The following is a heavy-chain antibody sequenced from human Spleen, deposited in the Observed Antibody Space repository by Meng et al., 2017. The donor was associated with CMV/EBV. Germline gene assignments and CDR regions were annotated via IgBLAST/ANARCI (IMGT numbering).Heavy chain of an antibody. J-gene: IGHJ5*02. V-gene: IGHV1-69*05. CDR2: IIHVFGTA. D-gene: IGHD6-13*01. CDR1: GGTFNSYA. CDR3: ARDVGTNWFDL. Sequence: GKASGGTFNSYASSWVRQAPGQGLEWMGGIIHVFGTANYPQKFQGRVTIATDESTTTAYMELTSLRSEDTAIYFCARDVGTNWFDLWGQGTLVTVSS.